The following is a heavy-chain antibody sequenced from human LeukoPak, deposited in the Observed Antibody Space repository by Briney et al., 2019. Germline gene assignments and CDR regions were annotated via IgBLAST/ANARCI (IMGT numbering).Heavy chain of an antibody. V-gene: IGHV3-30*02. D-gene: IGHD3-3*01. CDR2: IRYDGSNK. Sequence: PGGSLRLSCAASGFTFSSYSMHWVRQAPGKGLEWVAFIRYDGSNKYYADSVKGRFTISRDNSKNTLYLQMNSLRAEDTAVYYCAKGKVRFLEWPTDAFDIWGQGTMVTVSS. CDR3: AKGKVRFLEWPTDAFDI. CDR1: GFTFSSYS. J-gene: IGHJ3*02.